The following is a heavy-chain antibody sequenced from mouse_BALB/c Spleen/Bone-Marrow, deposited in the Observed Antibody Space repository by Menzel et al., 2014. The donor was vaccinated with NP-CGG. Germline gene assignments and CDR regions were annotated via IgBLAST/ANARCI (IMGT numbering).Heavy chain of an antibody. CDR2: IDPANGNT. CDR3: ASYYRYSFDY. CDR1: GFNIKDTY. V-gene: IGHV14-3*02. D-gene: IGHD2-14*01. J-gene: IGHJ2*01. Sequence: VHVKQSGAELVKPGAPVKLSCTGSGFNIKDTYMHWVKQRPEQGLEWIGRIDPANGNTKYDPKFQGKATITADTSSNTAYLQLSSLTSEDTAVYYCASYYRYSFDYWGQGTTLTVSS.